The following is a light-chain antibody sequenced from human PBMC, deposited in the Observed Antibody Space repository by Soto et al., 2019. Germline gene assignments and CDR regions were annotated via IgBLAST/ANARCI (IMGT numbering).Light chain of an antibody. J-gene: IGLJ2*01. Sequence: QSVLTQPRSVSGSPGQSVTISCTGTSSDVGGYNYVSWYQQHPGKAPKLMIYDVSKRPSGVPDRFSGSKSGNTASLTISGLQAEDEADYYCCSYAGIYSQVVFGGGTKLTVL. CDR1: SSDVGGYNY. CDR3: CSYAGIYSQVV. CDR2: DVS. V-gene: IGLV2-11*01.